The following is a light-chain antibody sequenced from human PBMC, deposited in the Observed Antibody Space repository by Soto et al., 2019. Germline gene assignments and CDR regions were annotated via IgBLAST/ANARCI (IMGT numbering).Light chain of an antibody. CDR2: GAS. V-gene: IGKV3-20*01. CDR3: QQHDSSPSYT. J-gene: IGKJ2*01. CDR1: QSVSSSY. Sequence: EIVLTQSPCTLSSSPGERATLSCRASQSVSSSYLAWYQQKPGQAPRLLIYGASSRATGIPDRFSGSGSGTDFTLTTSTLETEDFEVYYCQQHDSSPSYTFGQGTKLEIK.